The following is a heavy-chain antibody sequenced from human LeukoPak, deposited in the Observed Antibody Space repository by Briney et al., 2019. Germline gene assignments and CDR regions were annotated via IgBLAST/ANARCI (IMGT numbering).Heavy chain of an antibody. Sequence: SETLSLTCTVSGGSVSSYYWSWIRQPPGKGLEWIGYVYYHGGTNYNPSLKSRVTISVDTSKNQFSLKLTSVTAADTAVYYCARRVGTRDWYFDLWGRGTLVTVSS. V-gene: IGHV4-59*08. D-gene: IGHD1-14*01. CDR3: ARRVGTRDWYFDL. J-gene: IGHJ2*01. CDR1: GGSVSSYY. CDR2: VYYHGGT.